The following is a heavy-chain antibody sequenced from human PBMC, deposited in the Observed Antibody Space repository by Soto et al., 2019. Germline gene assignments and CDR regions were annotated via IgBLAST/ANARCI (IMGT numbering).Heavy chain of an antibody. CDR3: ASLSGSSDY. J-gene: IGHJ4*02. CDR2: INSDGSDT. CDR1: GFTFSSYW. D-gene: IGHD1-26*01. V-gene: IGHV3-74*01. Sequence: PGGSLRLSXAVSGFTFSSYWMHWVRQAPGKGLVWVSRINSDGSDTSYADSVKGRFTISRDNAKNTLYLQMNSLRADDTAVYFCASLSGSSDYWGQGTLVTVSS.